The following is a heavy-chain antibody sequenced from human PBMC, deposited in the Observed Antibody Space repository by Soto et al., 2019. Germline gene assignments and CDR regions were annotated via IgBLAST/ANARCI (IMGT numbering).Heavy chain of an antibody. CDR2: ISYSGTT. J-gene: IGHJ5*02. CDR3: ATGFNYYGRGTLKLDP. Sequence: QAQLQESGPGLVKPSETLSLTCTVSGGSINSDYWSWIRQPPGERLEWIGYISYSGTTKYNPSLKSRGTIPKDTSNNQFSLNLRSVTAADTAVYYCATGFNYYGRGTLKLDPWGQGTLVTVSS. CDR1: GGSINSDY. D-gene: IGHD3-10*01. V-gene: IGHV4-59*01.